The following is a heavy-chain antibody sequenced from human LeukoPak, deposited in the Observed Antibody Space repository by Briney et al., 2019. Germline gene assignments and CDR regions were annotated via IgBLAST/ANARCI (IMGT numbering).Heavy chain of an antibody. Sequence: ASVKVSCKASGYTFTAYYMNWVRQAPGQGLEWIGWVNPNSGGTNYVEKFQGRVTMTRDTSITTAYMELSRLTSDDTAVYYCARSLRMGSTTKAFDIWGQGTMVTVSS. J-gene: IGHJ3*02. D-gene: IGHD1-26*01. V-gene: IGHV1-2*02. CDR3: ARSLRMGSTTKAFDI. CDR2: VNPNSGGT. CDR1: GYTFTAYY.